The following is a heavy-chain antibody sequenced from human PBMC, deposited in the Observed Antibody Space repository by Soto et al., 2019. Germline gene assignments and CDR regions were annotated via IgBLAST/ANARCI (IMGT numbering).Heavy chain of an antibody. CDR1: GYSFTSYW. CDR3: ARHAGIAAAAADY. Sequence: GASLKSSWNGSGYSFTSYWLSWVRPMPGKGLEWMGSIDPSDSYTNYSPSFQGHVTISADKSISTAYLQSSSLKASDTAMYYCARHAGIAAAAADYWCQGTLVTVSS. J-gene: IGHJ4*02. CDR2: IDPSDSYT. V-gene: IGHV5-10-1*01. D-gene: IGHD6-13*01.